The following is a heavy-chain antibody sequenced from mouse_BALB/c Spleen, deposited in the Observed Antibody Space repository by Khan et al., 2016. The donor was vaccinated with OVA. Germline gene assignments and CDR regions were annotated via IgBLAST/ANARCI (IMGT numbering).Heavy chain of an antibody. CDR2: ISYSGST. D-gene: IGHD2-3*01. V-gene: IGHV3-2*02. Sequence: EVKLQESGPGLVKPSQSLSLTCTVTGSSITSDYAWNWIRQFPGNTLEWMGYISYSGSTNYNPSLKSRISITRDTSKNQFILQLNSVTTEDTATYYCARDGSRYNYAMDYWGQGTSVTVSS. CDR3: ARDGSRYNYAMDY. CDR1: GSSITSDYA. J-gene: IGHJ4*01.